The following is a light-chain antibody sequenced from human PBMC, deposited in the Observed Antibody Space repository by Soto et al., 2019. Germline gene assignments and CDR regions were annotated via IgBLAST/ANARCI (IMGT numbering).Light chain of an antibody. J-gene: IGLJ1*01. CDR2: SNN. CDR1: SSNIGSNT. Sequence: QSVLTQPPSGSGIPGQRGTISCSGSSSNIGSNTVNWYQQLPGTAPKLLIYSNNQRPSGVPDRFSGSKSGTSASLAISGLQSEDEADYYCAAWDDSLNGYVFGTGTKVTVL. V-gene: IGLV1-44*01. CDR3: AAWDDSLNGYV.